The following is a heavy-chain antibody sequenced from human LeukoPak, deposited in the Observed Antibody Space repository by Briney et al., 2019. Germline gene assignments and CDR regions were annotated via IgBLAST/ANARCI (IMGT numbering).Heavy chain of an antibody. CDR3: AVGLGITPPGTFDY. Sequence: GESLKISCKGSGYSFTSYWIAWVRQMPGKGLDWMGMTYPGDSDTRYSPSFQGQVTISADKSINTAYVQWSSLKASDTAMYYCAVGLGITPPGTFDYWGRGTLVTVSS. D-gene: IGHD6-13*01. CDR2: TYPGDSDT. V-gene: IGHV5-51*01. CDR1: GYSFTSYW. J-gene: IGHJ4*02.